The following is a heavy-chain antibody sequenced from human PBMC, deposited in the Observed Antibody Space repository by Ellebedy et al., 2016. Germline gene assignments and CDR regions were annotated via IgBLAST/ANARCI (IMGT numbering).Heavy chain of an antibody. Sequence: SETLSLXXTVSGGSISSYYWSWIRQPPGKGLEWIGYIYYSGSTNYNPSLKSRVTISVDTSKNQFSLKLSSVTAADTAVYYCARAPAVPAVSYFDYWGQGTLVTVSS. CDR3: ARAPAVPAVSYFDY. J-gene: IGHJ4*02. V-gene: IGHV4-59*13. CDR2: IYYSGST. D-gene: IGHD2-2*01. CDR1: GGSISSYY.